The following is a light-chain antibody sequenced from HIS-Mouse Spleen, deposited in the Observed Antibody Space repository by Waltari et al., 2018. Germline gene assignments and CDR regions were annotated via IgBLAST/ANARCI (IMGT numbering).Light chain of an antibody. CDR1: SSYVGSYNL. CDR2: EGS. J-gene: IGLJ1*01. Sequence: QSALTQPASVSGSPGQSITISCTGTSSYVGSYNLFSWYQQHPGKAPKLRIYEGSKRPSGVSNRFSGSKSGNTASLTISGLQAEDEADYYCCSYAGSSTYVFGTGTKVTVL. V-gene: IGLV2-23*01. CDR3: CSYAGSSTYV.